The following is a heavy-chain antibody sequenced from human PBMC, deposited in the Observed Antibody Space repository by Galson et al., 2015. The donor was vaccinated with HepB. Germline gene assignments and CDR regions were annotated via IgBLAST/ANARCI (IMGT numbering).Heavy chain of an antibody. V-gene: IGHV4-39*01. CDR1: GGSISSSSYY. CDR3: ANSPVTYSSGWGLFDY. CDR2: IYYSGST. Sequence: LSLTCTVSGGSISSSSYYWGWIRQPPGKGLEWIGSIYYSGSTYYNPSLKSRVTISVDTSKNQFSLKLSSVTAADTAVYYCANSPVTYSSGWGLFDYWGQGTLVTVSS. D-gene: IGHD6-19*01. J-gene: IGHJ4*02.